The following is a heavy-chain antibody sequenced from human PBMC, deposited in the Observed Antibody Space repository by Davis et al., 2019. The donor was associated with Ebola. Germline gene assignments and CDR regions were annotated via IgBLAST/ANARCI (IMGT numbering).Heavy chain of an antibody. CDR2: ISGSSSTI. V-gene: IGHV3-48*01. Sequence: PGGSLRLSCAASGFTFSTYSMNWVRQAPGEGLEWVSYISGSSSTIYYADSVKGRFTISRDNSKNTVSLQINSLRAEDTALYYCATASNYTMDVWGQGTTVTISS. J-gene: IGHJ6*02. CDR3: ATASNYTMDV. CDR1: GFTFSTYS.